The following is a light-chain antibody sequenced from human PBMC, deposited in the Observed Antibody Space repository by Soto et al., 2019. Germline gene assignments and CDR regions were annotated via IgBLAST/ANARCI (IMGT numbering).Light chain of an antibody. V-gene: IGKV1-12*01. Sequence: DIQMTQSPSSVSASVGDRVTITCRASERINTYLAWYQQQPGKAPKPLIYAASSLQSGVPSRFSGSGSGTEFTLTISNLQPEDFATYYCQQANSPPLTFGGGTKV. CDR1: ERINTY. J-gene: IGKJ4*01. CDR3: QQANSPPLT. CDR2: AAS.